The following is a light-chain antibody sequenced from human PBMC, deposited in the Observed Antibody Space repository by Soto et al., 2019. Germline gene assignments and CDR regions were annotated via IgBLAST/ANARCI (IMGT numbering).Light chain of an antibody. J-gene: IGKJ1*01. CDR1: QSISTY. Sequence: DIQMTQSPSTLSASVGDRVTITCRASQSISTYLAWYQQKPGKAPKLLIYKTSSLQSGVPSRFYGSGSETEFTLTISSLQPDDFATYYCQHYSTHSRPFGQDTKLEI. CDR3: QHYSTHSRP. V-gene: IGKV1-5*03. CDR2: KTS.